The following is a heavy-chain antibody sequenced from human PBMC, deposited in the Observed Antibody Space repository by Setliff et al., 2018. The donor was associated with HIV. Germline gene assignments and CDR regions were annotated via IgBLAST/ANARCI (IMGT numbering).Heavy chain of an antibody. V-gene: IGHV4-61*05. CDR3: ARATFSSSWYPFDGFDI. J-gene: IGHJ3*02. D-gene: IGHD6-13*01. Sequence: PSETLSLTCIVSGGSINSTSYYWGWIRQSPGKGLEWIGYIYYSGSTNYNPSLKSRVTILVDTSKNQFSLKLNSVTAADTAVYYCARATFSSSWYPFDGFDIWGQGTMVTVS. CDR1: GGSINSTSYY. CDR2: IYYSGST.